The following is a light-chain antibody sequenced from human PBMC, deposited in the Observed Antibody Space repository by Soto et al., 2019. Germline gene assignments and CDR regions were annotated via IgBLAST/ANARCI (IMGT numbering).Light chain of an antibody. CDR3: QQHGSSPPSWT. J-gene: IGKJ1*01. CDR1: QSVSSNY. Sequence: ETVLTQSPGTLSLSPGERATLFCRASQSVSSNYLAWYQQKPGQAPRLLIYGASGRATGIPDRFSGSGSGTDFSLTISRLEPEDSAVYYCQQHGSSPPSWTFGQGTKVEIK. CDR2: GAS. V-gene: IGKV3-20*01.